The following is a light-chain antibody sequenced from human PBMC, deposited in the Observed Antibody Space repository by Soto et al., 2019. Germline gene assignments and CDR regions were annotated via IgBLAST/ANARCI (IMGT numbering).Light chain of an antibody. Sequence: QSALTQPASVSGSPGQSITISCTGTSSDVGGYNYVFWYQQHPGKAPKLMIYEVSNRPSGVSNRFSGSKSGNTASLTISGLQAEDEADYYCSSYTSSSTLGVFGTGTQLTVL. V-gene: IGLV2-14*01. CDR1: SSDVGGYNY. J-gene: IGLJ1*01. CDR3: SSYTSSSTLGV. CDR2: EVS.